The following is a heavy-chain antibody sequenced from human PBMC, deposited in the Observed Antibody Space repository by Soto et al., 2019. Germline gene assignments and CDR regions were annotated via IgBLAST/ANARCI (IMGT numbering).Heavy chain of an antibody. D-gene: IGHD1-1*01. CDR1: GGSISTVGHY. CDR3: ARATGTLRSRNCDY. J-gene: IGHJ4*02. CDR2: IYHTGST. V-gene: IGHV4-31*03. Sequence: TLSLTCSVSGGSISTVGHYWTWIRQPPGKGLEWIGSIYHTGSTYYSKSLRSRLTMSVDTTKSQFSLRLSSVTAADTAVYYCARATGTLRSRNCDYWGQGSLVTVSS.